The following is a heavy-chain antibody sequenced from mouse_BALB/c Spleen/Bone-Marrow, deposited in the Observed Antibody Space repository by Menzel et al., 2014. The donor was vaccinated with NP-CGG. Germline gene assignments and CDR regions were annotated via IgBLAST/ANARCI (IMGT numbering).Heavy chain of an antibody. CDR1: GYTFTDNW. J-gene: IGHJ4*01. CDR2: VDTSDSYT. D-gene: IGHD2-4*01. Sequence: QVQLQQSGAELGMPGASVKMSCKASGYTFTDNWIYWVKQRPGQGLEWIGAVDTSDSYTNYNQKFMGKASLTVDVSSSTAYMQVSSLTSDDSAVYYCARGGHDFSLDYWGQGTSVTVSS. CDR3: ARGGHDFSLDY. V-gene: IGHV1-69*01.